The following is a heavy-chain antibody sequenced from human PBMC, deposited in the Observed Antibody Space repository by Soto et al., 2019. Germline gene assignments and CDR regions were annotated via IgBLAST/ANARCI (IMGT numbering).Heavy chain of an antibody. CDR3: AVSYYDFDY. CDR2: ISSSGSTI. CDR1: GFTFSSYE. Sequence: SGGSLGLGCAASGFTFSSYEMNGVRQAPGKGLEWVSYISSSGSTIYYADSVKGRFTISRDNAKNSLYLQMNSLRAEDTAVYYCAVSYYDFDYWGQGTLVTVPS. D-gene: IGHD1-26*01. V-gene: IGHV3-48*03. J-gene: IGHJ4*02.